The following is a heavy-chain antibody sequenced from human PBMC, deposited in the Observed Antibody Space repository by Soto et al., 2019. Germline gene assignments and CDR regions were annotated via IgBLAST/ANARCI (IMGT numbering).Heavy chain of an antibody. V-gene: IGHV3-23*01. J-gene: IGHJ4*02. Sequence: GGSLRLSCAASGFTFSNYPMSWVRQAPGKGLEWVSGMSGRGASTYYADSVKGRFTISRDNSKNTLYLQMNSLRGEDTAIYYCAKVGSGWYYFDYWGQGTLVTVSS. CDR3: AKVGSGWYYFDY. CDR2: MSGRGAST. CDR1: GFTFSNYP. D-gene: IGHD6-19*01.